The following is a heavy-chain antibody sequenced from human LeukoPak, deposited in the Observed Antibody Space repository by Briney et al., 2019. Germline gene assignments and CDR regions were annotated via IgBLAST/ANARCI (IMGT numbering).Heavy chain of an antibody. D-gene: IGHD3-10*01. J-gene: IGHJ4*02. CDR1: GFTFSSYS. CDR2: ITSSSSTT. CDR3: ARDEWSGTPYYFDY. V-gene: IGHV3-48*01. Sequence: GGSLRLSCAASGFTFSSYSMNWVRQAPGKGLEWISYITSSSSTTYYADSVKGRFSVSRDNAKNSLYLKMNSLRAEDTAVYYCARDEWSGTPYYFDYWGQGTLVTVSS.